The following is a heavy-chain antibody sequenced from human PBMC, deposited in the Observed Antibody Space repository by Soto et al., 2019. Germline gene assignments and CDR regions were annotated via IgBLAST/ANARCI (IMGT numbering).Heavy chain of an antibody. D-gene: IGHD3-22*01. CDR2: ITSRGDYT. Sequence: PGGSLRLSCAASGFTFSSYTMSWVGQAPGRRPEWVSAITSRGDYTPHADSVKGRFTISKDNSKTTLYMQMNSLRAEDTAVYYCARLSESSDSYLPFEKWGQGTLVTVSS. J-gene: IGHJ4*02. CDR1: GFTFSSYT. CDR3: ARLSESSDSYLPFEK. V-gene: IGHV3-23*01.